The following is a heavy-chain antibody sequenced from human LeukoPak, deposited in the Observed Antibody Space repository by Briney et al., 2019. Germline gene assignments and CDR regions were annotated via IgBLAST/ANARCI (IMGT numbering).Heavy chain of an antibody. CDR1: GYTFTRYG. CDR3: VRDGHRLYDYYYYYMDV. CDR2: ISAYNGHT. J-gene: IGHJ6*03. V-gene: IGHV1-18*01. D-gene: IGHD2-2*02. Sequence: ASVKVSCKASGYTFTRYGISWVRQAPGQRLEWMGWISAYNGHTNYTQKLQGRVTMTTDTSTSTAYMELRSLRSDDTAVYFCVRDGHRLYDYYYYYMDVWGKGTAVTVSS.